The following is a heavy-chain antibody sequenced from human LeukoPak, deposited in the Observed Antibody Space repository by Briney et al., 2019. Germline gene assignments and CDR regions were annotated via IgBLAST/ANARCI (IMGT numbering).Heavy chain of an antibody. CDR1: GGSFSGYY. D-gene: IGHD3-9*01. CDR3: ARGLRYFDWLVASVGGYFDY. CDR2: INHSGST. J-gene: IGHJ4*02. Sequence: SETLSLTCAVYGGSFSGYYWSWIRQPPGKGLEWIGEINHSGSTNYNPSLKSRVTISVDTSKNQFSLKLSSVTAADTAVYYCARGLRYFDWLVASVGGYFDYWGQGTLVTVSS. V-gene: IGHV4-34*01.